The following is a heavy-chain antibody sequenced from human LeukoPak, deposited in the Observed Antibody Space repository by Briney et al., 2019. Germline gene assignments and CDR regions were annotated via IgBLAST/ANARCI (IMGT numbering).Heavy chain of an antibody. V-gene: IGHV3-23*01. CDR2: IRPNGTNT. CDR3: AKVDFYATSAAITDIDF. D-gene: IGHD3-3*01. J-gene: IGHJ4*02. CDR1: GFPFNSYA. Sequence: GGSLRLSCAASGFPFNSYAMNWARQAPGKGLEYISVIRPNGTNTYYANSVKGRFTISRDDSKNMVYLQMISLIAEDTAISYCAKVDFYATSAAITDIDFWGQGTLVTVSS.